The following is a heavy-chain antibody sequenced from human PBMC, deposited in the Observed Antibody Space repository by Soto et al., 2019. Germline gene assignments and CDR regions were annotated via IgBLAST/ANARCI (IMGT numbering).Heavy chain of an antibody. CDR3: AKEDADTALVWVEY. CDR1: GFTFSSSA. J-gene: IGHJ4*02. CDR2: ISGSGDRT. Sequence: EVQLLESGGGLVQPGGSLRLSCAASGFTFSSSAMAWVRQTPGKGLEWISAISGSGDRTFYVDSVKGRFTISRDNSKNTLYLQMNSLRADDTAVYYCAKEDADTALVWVEYWGQGTLVTVSS. V-gene: IGHV3-23*01. D-gene: IGHD5-18*01.